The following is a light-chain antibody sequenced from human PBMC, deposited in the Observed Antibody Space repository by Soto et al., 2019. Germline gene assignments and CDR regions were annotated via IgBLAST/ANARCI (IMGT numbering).Light chain of an antibody. V-gene: IGKV3-11*01. Sequence: EIVLTRSPGNLSLSPGERATLSCRASQSFRGLLAWYQQKPGQAPRLLIYDAYNRATGIPPRFSGSGSGPDFTLTISSLEPEDSAVYYCQQRHMWPITFGQGTRLEIK. J-gene: IGKJ5*01. CDR3: QQRHMWPIT. CDR2: DAY. CDR1: QSFRGL.